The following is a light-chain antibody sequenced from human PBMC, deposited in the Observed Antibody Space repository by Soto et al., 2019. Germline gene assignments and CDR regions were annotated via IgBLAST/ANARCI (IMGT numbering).Light chain of an antibody. Sequence: DIQMTQSPSTLSASVGDRVTITCRASQSLNNYLAWYQQKPGKAPRLLIYDASTLERGVPSRFSGTGSGTEFTLTISGLQSDDFATYYCQQYHRSSITFGQGTRLEIK. V-gene: IGKV1-5*01. CDR1: QSLNNY. CDR2: DAS. J-gene: IGKJ5*01. CDR3: QQYHRSSIT.